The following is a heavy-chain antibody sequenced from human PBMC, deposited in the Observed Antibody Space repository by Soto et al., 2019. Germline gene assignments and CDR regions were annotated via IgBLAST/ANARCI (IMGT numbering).Heavy chain of an antibody. D-gene: IGHD3-22*01. V-gene: IGHV4-59*01. CDR2: IYYSGST. CDR3: ARRMTPRSYYYDSSGPRYNWFDP. Sequence: SETLSLTCTVPGGSISSYYWSWIRQPPGKGLEWIGYIYYSGSTNYNPPLKSRVTISVDTSKNQFSLKLSSVTAADTAVYYCARRMTPRSYYYDSSGPRYNWFDPWGQGTLVTVSS. J-gene: IGHJ5*02. CDR1: GGSISSYY.